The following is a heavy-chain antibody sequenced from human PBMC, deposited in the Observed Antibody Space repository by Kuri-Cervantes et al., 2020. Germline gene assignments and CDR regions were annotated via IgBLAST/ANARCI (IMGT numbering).Heavy chain of an antibody. D-gene: IGHD2-15*01. Sequence: GESLKISCAASGFTFSSHGMHWVRQAPGKGLEWVAVIWYDGSNKYYADSVKGRFTISRDNAKNSLYLQMNSLRAEDTAVYYCARVGVVVAATRGDFDYWGQGTLVTVSS. J-gene: IGHJ4*02. CDR3: ARVGVVVAATRGDFDY. CDR1: GFTFSSHG. CDR2: IWYDGSNK. V-gene: IGHV3-33*01.